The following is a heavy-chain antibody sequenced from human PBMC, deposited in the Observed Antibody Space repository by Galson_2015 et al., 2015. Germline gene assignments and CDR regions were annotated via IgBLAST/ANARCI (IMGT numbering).Heavy chain of an antibody. CDR1: GFTFGDYA. V-gene: IGHV3-49*04. J-gene: IGHJ4*02. CDR3: SGSGWPRISDFDY. Sequence: SLRLSCAASGFTFGDYAMSWVRQAPGKGLEWVGFIRSKAYGGTTEYAASVKGRFTISRDDSKSIAYLQMNSLKTEDTAVYYCSGSGWPRISDFDYWGQGTLVTVSS. D-gene: IGHD6-19*01. CDR2: IRSKAYGGTT.